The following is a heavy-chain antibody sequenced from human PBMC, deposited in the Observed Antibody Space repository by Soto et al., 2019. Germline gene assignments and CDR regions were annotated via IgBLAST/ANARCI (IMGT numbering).Heavy chain of an antibody. CDR3: ATSHPYGSGSYRFDY. CDR1: GGSIISSSYY. D-gene: IGHD3-16*02. V-gene: IGHV4-39*01. Sequence: SETLSLTCTVSGGSIISSSYYWGWIRQPPGKGLEWIGSIYYSGSTYYNPSLKSRVTISVDTSKNQFSLKLSSVTAADTAVYYCATSHPYGSGSYRFDYWGQGTLVTVSS. J-gene: IGHJ4*02. CDR2: IYYSGST.